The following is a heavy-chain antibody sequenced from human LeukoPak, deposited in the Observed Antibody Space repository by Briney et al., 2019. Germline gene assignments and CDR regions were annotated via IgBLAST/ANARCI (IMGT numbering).Heavy chain of an antibody. CDR2: ISYDGSNK. V-gene: IGHV3-30-3*01. CDR1: GFTFSSYA. D-gene: IGHD6-6*01. CDR3: AGYSSSYDY. J-gene: IGHJ4*02. Sequence: PGRSLRLSCAASGFTFSSYAMHWVRQAPGKGLEWVAVISYDGSNKYYADSVKGRFTISRDNSKNTLYLQMNSLRAEDTAVYYCAGYSSSYDYWGQGTLVTVSS.